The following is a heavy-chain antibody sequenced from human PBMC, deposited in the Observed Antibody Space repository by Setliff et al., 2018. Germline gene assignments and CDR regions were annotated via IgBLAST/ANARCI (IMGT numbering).Heavy chain of an antibody. CDR3: ARPLAAGELSGAFDI. V-gene: IGHV4-34*01. CDR1: GGSFSGYY. Sequence: PSETLSLTCAVYGGSFSGYYWSWIRQPPGKGLEWIGEINHSGSTNYNPSLKSRVTISVDTSKNQFSLKLSSVTAADTAVYYCARPLAAGELSGAFDIWGQGTMVTVSS. J-gene: IGHJ3*02. CDR2: INHSGST. D-gene: IGHD6-13*01.